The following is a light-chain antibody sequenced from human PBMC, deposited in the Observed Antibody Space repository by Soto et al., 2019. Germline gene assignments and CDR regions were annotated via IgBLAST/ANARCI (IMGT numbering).Light chain of an antibody. J-gene: IGLJ3*02. CDR2: DVN. Sequence: QSVLTQPRSVSGSPGQSVTFSCTGTSGDIGAYNYVSWYQFHPGKAPKMIIYDVNKRPSGVPDRCSGSKSGNTASLTISWMQAEDEADYYCCSYAHTSRVFGGGTKLTVL. CDR3: CSYAHTSRV. V-gene: IGLV2-11*01. CDR1: SGDIGAYNY.